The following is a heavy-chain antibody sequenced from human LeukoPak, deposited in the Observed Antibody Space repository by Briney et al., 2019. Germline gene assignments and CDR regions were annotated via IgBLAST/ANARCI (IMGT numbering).Heavy chain of an antibody. CDR2: ISSSSSYI. V-gene: IGHV3-21*01. J-gene: IGHJ4*02. CDR1: GFTFSSYS. CDR3: AREGYDSNYFDY. Sequence: GGSLRLSCAASGFTFSSYSMNWVRQAPGKGLEWVSSISSSSSYIYYADSVKGRITIPRDNGKNSLYLQMNSLRAEDTAVYYCAREGYDSNYFDYWGQGTLVTVSS. D-gene: IGHD3-22*01.